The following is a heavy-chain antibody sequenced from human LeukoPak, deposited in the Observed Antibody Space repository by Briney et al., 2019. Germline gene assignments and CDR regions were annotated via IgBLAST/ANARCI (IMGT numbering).Heavy chain of an antibody. CDR1: GGTFSSYA. CDR2: IIPIFGTA. Sequence: ASVKVSCKASGGTFSSYAISWVRQAPGQGLEWMGGIIPIFGTANYAQKFQGRVTITTDESASTAYMELSSLRSEDTAVYYCARVVIDCTNGVCYQNWFDPWGQGTLVTVSS. V-gene: IGHV1-69*05. J-gene: IGHJ5*02. D-gene: IGHD2-8*01. CDR3: ARVVIDCTNGVCYQNWFDP.